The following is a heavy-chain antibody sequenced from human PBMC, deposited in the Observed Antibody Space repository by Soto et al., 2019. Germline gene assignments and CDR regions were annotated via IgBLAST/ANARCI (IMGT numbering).Heavy chain of an antibody. CDR1: GFTFSSYA. CDR2: ISSSGGST. J-gene: IGHJ4*02. V-gene: IGHV3-23*01. D-gene: IGHD1-26*01. Sequence: GGSLRLSCAASGFTFSSYAMHWVRQAPGKGLEWVSAISSSGGSTYYANSVKGRFTISRDNSKNTLYLQMNSLRAEDTAVYYCAKVPIGSSLYPYFNYWGQGTLVTVSS. CDR3: AKVPIGSSLYPYFNY.